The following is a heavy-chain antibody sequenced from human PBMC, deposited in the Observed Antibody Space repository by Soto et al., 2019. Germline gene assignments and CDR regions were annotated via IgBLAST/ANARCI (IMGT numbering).Heavy chain of an antibody. CDR2: INHSGST. CDR3: ARVGRPASFYDFWSGYRENWFDP. D-gene: IGHD3-3*01. CDR1: GGSFSGYY. Sequence: SETLSLTCAVYGGSFSGYYWSWIRQPPGKGLEWIGEINHSGSTNYNPSLKSRVTISVDTSKNQFSLKLSYVTAADTAVYYCARVGRPASFYDFWSGYRENWFDPWGQGTLVTVSS. J-gene: IGHJ5*02. V-gene: IGHV4-34*01.